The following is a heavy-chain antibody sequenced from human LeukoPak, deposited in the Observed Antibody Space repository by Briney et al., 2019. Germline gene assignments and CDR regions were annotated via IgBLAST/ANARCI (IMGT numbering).Heavy chain of an antibody. CDR3: ARWGLVAPGTYYYYYMDV. J-gene: IGHJ6*03. CDR1: GYTFTNYG. D-gene: IGHD2-2*01. V-gene: IGHV1-18*01. CDR2: INAHNGDT. Sequence: ASVKVSCKASGYTFTNYGVSWVRQAPVQGLEWMGWINAHNGDTHYAQNLQGRLTMTTDTSTSMAFMELRSLRPDDTAVYFCARWGLVAPGTYYYYYMDVWGRGTTVTVSS.